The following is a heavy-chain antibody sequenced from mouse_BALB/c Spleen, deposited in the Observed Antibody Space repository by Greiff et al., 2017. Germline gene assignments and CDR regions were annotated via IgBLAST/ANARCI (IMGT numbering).Heavy chain of an antibody. J-gene: IGHJ3*01. V-gene: IGHV3-6*02. Sequence: VQLKESGPGLVKPSQSLSLTCSVTGYSITSGYYWNWIRQFPGNKLEWMGYISYDGSNNYNPSLKNRISITRDTSKNQFFLKLNSVTTEDTATYYCARSYDYGAWFAYWGQGTLVTVSA. CDR1: GYSITSGYY. D-gene: IGHD2-4*01. CDR2: ISYDGSN. CDR3: ARSYDYGAWFAY.